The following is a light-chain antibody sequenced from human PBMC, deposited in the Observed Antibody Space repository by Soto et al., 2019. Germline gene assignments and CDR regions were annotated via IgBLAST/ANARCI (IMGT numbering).Light chain of an antibody. CDR1: SSNVGKNF. Sequence: QSVLTQPPSVSAAPGQKVTISCSGSSSNVGKNFVSWYQHVPGKAPKLLIHDNQKRPSGIPDRFSASKSGTSATLDITGLHTGDEADYYCGTWDSSLTIGVIFGGGTKLTVL. CDR2: DNQ. J-gene: IGLJ2*01. CDR3: GTWDSSLTIGVI. V-gene: IGLV1-51*01.